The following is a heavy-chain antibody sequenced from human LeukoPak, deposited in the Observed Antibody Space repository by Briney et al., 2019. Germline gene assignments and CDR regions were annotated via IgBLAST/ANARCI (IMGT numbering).Heavy chain of an antibody. D-gene: IGHD6-13*01. J-gene: IGHJ1*01. CDR3: ARDGGIAAAGPHFQH. Sequence: ASVKVSCKASGYTFTGYYMYWVRQAPGQGLEWMGWINPNSGGTNYAQKFQGRVTVTRDTSISTAYLELSSLRSEDTAVYYCARDGGIAAAGPHFQHWGQGTLVTVSS. CDR2: INPNSGGT. CDR1: GYTFTGYY. V-gene: IGHV1-2*02.